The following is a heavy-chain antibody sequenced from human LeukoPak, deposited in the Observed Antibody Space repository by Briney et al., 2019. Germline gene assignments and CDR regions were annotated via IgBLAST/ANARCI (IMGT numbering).Heavy chain of an antibody. CDR3: VRGPPALGPYYFDY. J-gene: IGHJ4*02. V-gene: IGHV4-34*01. D-gene: IGHD3-10*01. Sequence: PSETLSLTCAVYGGSFSGYYWSWIRQPPGKGLEWIGEINHSGSTNYNPSLKSRVTISVDTSKNQFSLKLSSVTAADTAVYYCVRGPPALGPYYFDYWGQGTLVTVSS. CDR2: INHSGST. CDR1: GGSFSGYY.